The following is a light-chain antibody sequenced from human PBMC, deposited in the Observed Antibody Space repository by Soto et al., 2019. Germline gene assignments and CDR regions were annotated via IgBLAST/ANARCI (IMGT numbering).Light chain of an antibody. CDR3: SSYAGSSNFYV. V-gene: IGLV2-8*01. J-gene: IGLJ1*01. Sequence: QSVLTQPPSASGSPGQSVTIPCTGTSSDVGGYNYVSWYQQHPGKAPKLMIYEVSKRPSGVPDRFSGSKSGNTASLTVSGLQAEDEADYYCSSYAGSSNFYVFGTGTKLTVL. CDR1: SSDVGGYNY. CDR2: EVS.